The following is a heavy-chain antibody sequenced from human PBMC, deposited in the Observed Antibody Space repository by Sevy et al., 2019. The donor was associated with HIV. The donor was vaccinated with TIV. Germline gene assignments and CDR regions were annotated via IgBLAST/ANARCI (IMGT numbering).Heavy chain of an antibody. J-gene: IGHJ4*02. Sequence: ASVKVSCKASGGTFSSYAINWVRQAPGQGLEWMGGIIPIFGTANYAQKFQGRVTITADKSTSTAYMELSSLRSEDTAVYYCARGPYYDSSGPFDYWGQGTLVTVSS. D-gene: IGHD3-22*01. CDR1: GGTFSSYA. CDR2: IIPIFGTA. V-gene: IGHV1-69*06. CDR3: ARGPYYDSSGPFDY.